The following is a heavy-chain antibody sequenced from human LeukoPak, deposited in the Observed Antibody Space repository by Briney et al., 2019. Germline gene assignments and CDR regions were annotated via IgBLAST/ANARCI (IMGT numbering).Heavy chain of an antibody. V-gene: IGHV3-30*03. CDR1: GFTFSSYG. D-gene: IGHD4-23*01. CDR3: ARDPYGGSDY. Sequence: GRSLRLSCAASGFTFSSYGMHWVRQAPGKGLEWVAAISYDGDNKYYAAAVKGRFTISRDNAKNSLYLQMNSLRAEDTAVYYCARDPYGGSDYWGQGTLVTVSS. J-gene: IGHJ4*02. CDR2: ISYDGDNK.